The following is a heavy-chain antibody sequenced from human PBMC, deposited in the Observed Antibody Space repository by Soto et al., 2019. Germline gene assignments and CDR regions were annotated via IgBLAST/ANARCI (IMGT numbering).Heavy chain of an antibody. CDR2: IIPILGIA. Sequence: GASVKVSCKASGGTFSSYIGWVRQAPGQGLEWMGGIIPILGIANYAQKFQGRVTITADKSTSTAYMELSSLRSEDTAVYYCARLLYYDSSGYPVDPWGQGTLVTVSS. CDR3: ARLLYYDSSGYPVDP. J-gene: IGHJ5*02. V-gene: IGHV1-69*10. D-gene: IGHD3-22*01. CDR1: GGTFSSY.